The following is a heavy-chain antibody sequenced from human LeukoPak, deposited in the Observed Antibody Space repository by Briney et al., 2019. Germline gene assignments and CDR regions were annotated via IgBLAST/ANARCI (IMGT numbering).Heavy chain of an antibody. Sequence: GASVKVSCKASGYTFTGYYMHWVRQAPGQGLEWMGWINPNSGGTNYAQKFQGRVTMTRDTSFSTAYMELSRLRSDDTAVYYCARGLGGSSCNWFDPWGQGTLVTVSS. CDR3: ARGLGGSSCNWFDP. J-gene: IGHJ5*02. D-gene: IGHD6-13*01. CDR2: INPNSGGT. V-gene: IGHV1-2*02. CDR1: GYTFTGYY.